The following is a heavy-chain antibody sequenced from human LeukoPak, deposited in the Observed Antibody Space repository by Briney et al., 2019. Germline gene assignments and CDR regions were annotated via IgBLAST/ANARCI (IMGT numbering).Heavy chain of an antibody. D-gene: IGHD3-22*01. CDR3: ARDLDYYDSSGYYHGGGYFDY. V-gene: IGHV4-39*07. CDR1: GGSISSSSYY. Sequence: PSETLSLTCTVSGGSISSSSYYWGWIRQPPGKGLEWIGSIYYSGSTYYNPALKRRVTISVDTSKNQFSLKLSSVTAADTAVYYCARDLDYYDSSGYYHGGGYFDYWGQGTLVTVSS. J-gene: IGHJ4*02. CDR2: IYYSGST.